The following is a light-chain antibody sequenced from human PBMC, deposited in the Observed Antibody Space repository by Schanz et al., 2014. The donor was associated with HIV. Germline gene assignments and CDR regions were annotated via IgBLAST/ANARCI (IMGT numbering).Light chain of an antibody. V-gene: IGLV1-40*01. CDR1: SSNIGADYD. CDR2: GNT. Sequence: QSVLAQPPSVSGAPGQRVTISCTGSSSNIGADYDVHRYQLLPGTAPKLLIFGNTNRPSGLPDRFTGSKSGSSAALAITVLQEEDEADYICQSFDSSLSGVVFGGGTKLTVL. CDR3: QSFDSSLSGVV. J-gene: IGLJ3*02.